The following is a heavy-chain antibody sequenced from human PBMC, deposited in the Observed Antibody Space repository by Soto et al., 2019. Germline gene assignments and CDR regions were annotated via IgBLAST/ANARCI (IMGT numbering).Heavy chain of an antibody. J-gene: IGHJ6*02. CDR1: GGTFSSYA. V-gene: IGHV1-69*01. Sequence: QVQLVQSGAEVKKPGSSVKVSCKASGGTFSSYAISWVRQAPGQGLEWMGGIIPIFGTANYAQKFQGRVTITAEASTSTAYMELSSLRSEDTAVYYCASDHVDCSSTSCPPTHYYYYGMDVWGQGTTVTVSS. CDR3: ASDHVDCSSTSCPPTHYYYYGMDV. D-gene: IGHD2-2*01. CDR2: IIPIFGTA.